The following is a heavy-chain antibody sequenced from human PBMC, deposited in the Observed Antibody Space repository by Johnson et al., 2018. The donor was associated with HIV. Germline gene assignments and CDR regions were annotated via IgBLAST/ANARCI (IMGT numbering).Heavy chain of an antibody. CDR1: GFTFSNYA. CDR2: IFSVGDV. D-gene: IGHD3-9*01. Sequence: QMQLVESGGGVVQPGRSLRLSCPASGFTFSNYAMHWVRHAPGKGLEWVSVIFSVGDVYYADSVKGRFTISRDNSKNMVYLQMNSLRPEDTAVYYCARDGRDLVTRGSFDVWGQGTMVTVSS. V-gene: IGHV3-30*14. J-gene: IGHJ3*01. CDR3: ARDGRDLVTRGSFDV.